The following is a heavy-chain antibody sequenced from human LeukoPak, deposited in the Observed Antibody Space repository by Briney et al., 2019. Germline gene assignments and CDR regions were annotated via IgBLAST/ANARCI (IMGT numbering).Heavy chain of an antibody. Sequence: ASVKVSCKASGYTFTGYYMHWVRQAPGQGLEWMGWINPNSGGTNYAQKFQGWVTMTRDTSISTAYMELSRLRSDDTAVYYCARVYCSSTSCSGRTEYFQHWGQGTLVTVSS. V-gene: IGHV1-2*04. J-gene: IGHJ1*01. CDR3: ARVYCSSTSCSGRTEYFQH. D-gene: IGHD2-2*01. CDR2: INPNSGGT. CDR1: GYTFTGYY.